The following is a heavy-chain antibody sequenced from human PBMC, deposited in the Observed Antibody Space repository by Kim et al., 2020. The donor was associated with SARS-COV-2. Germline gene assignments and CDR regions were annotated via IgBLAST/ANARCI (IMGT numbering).Heavy chain of an antibody. CDR3: ARDTTFEINWINYFDY. Sequence: ASVKVSCKASGYTFTGYYMHWVRQAPGQGLEWMGRINPNSGGTNYAQKFQDRVTMTRDTSISTAYMELSRLRSDDTAVYYCARDTTFEINWINYFDYWGQGTLVTVSS. V-gene: IGHV1-2*06. D-gene: IGHD1-1*01. CDR1: GYTFTGYY. CDR2: INPNSGGT. J-gene: IGHJ4*02.